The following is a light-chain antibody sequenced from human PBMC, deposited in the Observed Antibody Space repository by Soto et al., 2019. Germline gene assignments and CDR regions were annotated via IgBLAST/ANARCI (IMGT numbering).Light chain of an antibody. Sequence: DIQFTQSPSFLSASVGDRVTITCRASQGISSHLAWYQQGLGKAPKLLIYAASTLQSGVPSRFSGSASGTEFTLTISSLQPEDFATYYCQQVSGYPLNFGGGTKVDIK. V-gene: IGKV1-9*01. CDR3: QQVSGYPLN. CDR1: QGISSH. CDR2: AAS. J-gene: IGKJ4*01.